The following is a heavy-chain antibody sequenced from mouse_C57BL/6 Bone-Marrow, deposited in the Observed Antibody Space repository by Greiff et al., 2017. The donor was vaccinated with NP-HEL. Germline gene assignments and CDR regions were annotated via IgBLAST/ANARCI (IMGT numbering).Heavy chain of an antibody. J-gene: IGHJ3*01. CDR3: ARWDDGPYGGFAY. CDR1: GYTFTDYN. Sequence: VQLKESGPELVKPGASVKIPCKASGYTFTDYNMDWVKQSHGKSLEWIGDINPNNGGTIYNQKFKGKATLTVDKSSSTAYMELRSLTSEDTAVYYCARWDDGPYGGFAYWGQGTLVTVSA. V-gene: IGHV1-18*01. D-gene: IGHD2-3*01. CDR2: INPNNGGT.